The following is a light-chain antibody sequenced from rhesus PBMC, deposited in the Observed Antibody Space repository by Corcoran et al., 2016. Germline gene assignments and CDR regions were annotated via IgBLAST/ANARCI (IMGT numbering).Light chain of an antibody. J-gene: IGKJ2*01. CDR1: QGISNW. CDR2: RAS. Sequence: DIQMAQSPSSLSASVGDRVTITCRASQGISNWLAWYQQKPGKAPKLLIYRASTLETGVPSRFSGRGSGTHFTLTISRLQPEDIATYYCQQHDNSPPSFGQGTKVEIK. CDR3: QQHDNSPPS. V-gene: IGKV1-69*01.